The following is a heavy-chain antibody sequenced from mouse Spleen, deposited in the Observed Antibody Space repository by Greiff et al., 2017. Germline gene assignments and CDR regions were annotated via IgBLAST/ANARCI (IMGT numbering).Heavy chain of an antibody. CDR2: INPSSGYT. CDR3: ARWGSNDYFDY. D-gene: IGHD4-1*01. CDR1: GYTFTSYT. Sequence: QVQLKESGAELARPGASVKMSCKASGYTFTSYTMHWVKQRPGQGLEWIGYINPSSGYTKYNQKFKDKATLTADKSSSTAYMQLSSLTSEDSAVYYCARWGSNDYFDYWAKAPLSQSPQ. J-gene: IGHJ2*01. V-gene: IGHV1-4*01.